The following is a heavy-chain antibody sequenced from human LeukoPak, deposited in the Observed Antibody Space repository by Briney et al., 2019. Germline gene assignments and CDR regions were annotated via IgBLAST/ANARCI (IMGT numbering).Heavy chain of an antibody. J-gene: IGHJ6*02. CDR2: ISADASST. CDR1: GFTFSSYA. V-gene: IGHV3-23*01. D-gene: IGHD2-2*01. Sequence: GGSLRLSCAASGFTFSSYAMSWVRQAPGKGLEWVSAISADASSTYYADSVKGRFTISRDNSKNTVYLQMNSLRTEDTAVYYCARDGGWGAAVMFSINYYYYGMDVWGQGTTVTVSS. CDR3: ARDGGWGAAVMFSINYYYYGMDV.